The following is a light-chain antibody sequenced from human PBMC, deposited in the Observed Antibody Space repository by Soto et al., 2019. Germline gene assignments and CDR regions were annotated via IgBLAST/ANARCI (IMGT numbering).Light chain of an antibody. CDR1: QSVSSRY. Sequence: EIVLTQSPGTLSLSPGERATLSCRASQSVSSRYLAWYQQKPGQAPRLLIYGTSTRATDIPARFSGSGSGTEFTLTISSLQSEDSAVYYCHQYNFWPTFGQGTKVDIK. CDR3: HQYNFWPT. J-gene: IGKJ1*01. CDR2: GTS. V-gene: IGKV3-15*01.